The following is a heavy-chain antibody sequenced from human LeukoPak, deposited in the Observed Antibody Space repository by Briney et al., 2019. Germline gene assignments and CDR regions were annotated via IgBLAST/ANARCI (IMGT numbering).Heavy chain of an antibody. Sequence: SETLSLTCAVYGESFSGYYWSWIRQPPGKGPEWIGEINHGGSTKYTPSLTGRVTISVDTSKNQFSLKLTSVTAADTAVYYCARGHNWNLDYWGQGTLVTISS. J-gene: IGHJ4*02. CDR1: GESFSGYY. V-gene: IGHV4-34*01. D-gene: IGHD1-20*01. CDR2: INHGGST. CDR3: ARGHNWNLDY.